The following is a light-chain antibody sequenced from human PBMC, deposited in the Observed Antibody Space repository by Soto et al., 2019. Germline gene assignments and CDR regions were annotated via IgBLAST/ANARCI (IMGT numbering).Light chain of an antibody. CDR3: QQSYGTPT. CDR1: QSINSN. J-gene: IGKJ5*01. V-gene: IGKV3-15*01. Sequence: VMTQSPATLSVSLGERATLSCTASQSINSNLAWYQQRPGQAPRLLIYGASTRATGIPARFSGSGSGTEFTLTISSLQPEDFATYYCQQSYGTPTFGQGTRLEIK. CDR2: GAS.